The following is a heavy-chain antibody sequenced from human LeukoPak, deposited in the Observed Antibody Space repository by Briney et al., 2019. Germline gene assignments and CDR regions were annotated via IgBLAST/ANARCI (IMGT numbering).Heavy chain of an antibody. CDR2: INHSGST. D-gene: IGHD6-19*01. CDR1: GGSFSGYY. J-gene: IGHJ4*02. Sequence: SETLSLTCAVYGGSFSGYYWSWIRQPPGKGLEWIGEINHSGSTNYNPSLKSRVTISVDTSKNQFSLKLSSVTAADTAVYYCAREFGSGWTRHRRHPNNYFDYWGQGTLVTVSS. CDR3: AREFGSGWTRHRRHPNNYFDY. V-gene: IGHV4-34*01.